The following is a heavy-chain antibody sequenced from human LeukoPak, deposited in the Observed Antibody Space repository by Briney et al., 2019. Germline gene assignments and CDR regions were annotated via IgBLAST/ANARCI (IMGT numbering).Heavy chain of an antibody. Sequence: GGSLRLSCAASGFTFSSYSMNWVRQAPGKGLEWVSSISSSSSYIYYADSVKGRFTISRDNAKNSLYLQMNGLRAEDTAVYYCARGGYSGYDPTRFDPWGQGTLVTVSS. D-gene: IGHD5-12*01. J-gene: IGHJ5*02. CDR2: ISSSSSYI. V-gene: IGHV3-21*01. CDR1: GFTFSSYS. CDR3: ARGGYSGYDPTRFDP.